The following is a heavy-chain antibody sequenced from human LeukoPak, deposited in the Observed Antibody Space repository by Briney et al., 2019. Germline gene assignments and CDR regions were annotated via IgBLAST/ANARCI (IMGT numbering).Heavy chain of an antibody. J-gene: IGHJ4*02. CDR3: ARDVLGYDSSASD. V-gene: IGHV1-2*02. Sequence: EASVKVSCKASGYSFTGYYIHWVRHAPGQGLEWMGWVNSNIGDTYYAQKFRGRLAITRDKSITTVHMELSSLRSNDTAVYYCARDVLGYDSSASDWGQGTLVTVSS. D-gene: IGHD3-22*01. CDR1: GYSFTGYY. CDR2: VNSNIGDT.